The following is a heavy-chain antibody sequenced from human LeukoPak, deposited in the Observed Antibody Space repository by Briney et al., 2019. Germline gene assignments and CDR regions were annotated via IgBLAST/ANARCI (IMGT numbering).Heavy chain of an antibody. CDR3: ARDLGYCSSISCQRNWFDP. J-gene: IGHJ5*02. V-gene: IGHV1-18*01. D-gene: IGHD2-2*01. Sequence: ASVKASCKASGYTFTNNGISWVRQTPGQGLEWMGWISTYNGNTNYAQKLQDRVTMTTDTSTSTAYMELRSLRSDDTAVYYCARDLGYCSSISCQRNWFDPWGQGTLVTVSS. CDR2: ISTYNGNT. CDR1: GYTFTNNG.